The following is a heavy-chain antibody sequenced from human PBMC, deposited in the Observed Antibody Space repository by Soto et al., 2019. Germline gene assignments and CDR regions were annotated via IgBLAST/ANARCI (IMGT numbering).Heavy chain of an antibody. J-gene: IGHJ4*02. Sequence: GGSLRLSCAASGFTFSNAWMSWVRQAPGKGLEWVGRIKSKTDGGTTDYAAPVKGRFTISRDDSKNTLYLQMNSLKTEDTAVYYCTTDRGYDSSGYYWGTGFDYWGQGTLVTVSS. CDR1: GFTFSNAW. D-gene: IGHD3-22*01. CDR2: IKSKTDGGTT. V-gene: IGHV3-15*01. CDR3: TTDRGYDSSGYYWGTGFDY.